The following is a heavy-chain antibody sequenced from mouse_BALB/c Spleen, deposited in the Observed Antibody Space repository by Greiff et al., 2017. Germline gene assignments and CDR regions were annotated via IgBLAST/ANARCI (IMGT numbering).Heavy chain of an antibody. D-gene: IGHD2-4*01. J-gene: IGHJ3*01. Sequence: EVKLMESGGGLVKPGGSLKLSCAASGFTFSSYTMSWVRQTPEKRLEWVATISSGGSYTYYPDSVKGRFTISRDNAKNTLYLQMSSLKSEDTAMYYCTRDRSTMITTAWFAYWGQGTLVTVSA. CDR1: GFTFSSYT. CDR3: TRDRSTMITTAWFAY. CDR2: ISSGGSYT. V-gene: IGHV5-6-4*01.